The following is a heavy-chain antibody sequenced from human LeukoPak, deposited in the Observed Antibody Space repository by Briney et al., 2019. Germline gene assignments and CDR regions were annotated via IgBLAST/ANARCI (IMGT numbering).Heavy chain of an antibody. CDR1: GFTFSSYG. CDR2: ISYDGSNK. Sequence: GGSLRLSCAASGFTFSSYGMRWVRQAPGKGLGWVAVISYDGSNKYYADSVKGRFTISRDNSKNTLDLQLPSLRADDRPVHYCVKHSQYQQLRTTGYYYGMHVWPQGTTVTVSS. D-gene: IGHD2-2*01. J-gene: IGHJ6*02. V-gene: IGHV3-30*18. CDR3: VKHSQYQQLRTTGYYYGMHV.